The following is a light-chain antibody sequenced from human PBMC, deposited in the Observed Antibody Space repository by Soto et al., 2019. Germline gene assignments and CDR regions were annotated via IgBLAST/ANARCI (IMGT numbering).Light chain of an antibody. CDR1: QSISDW. Sequence: DIQMTQSPSTLSASVGDRVTITCRASQSISDWLAWYQQKPGKAPKLLIYKASSLESGVPSRFSGSGSGTDFTLTISSLQPDDFAIYYCQQYNSYSRTFGQGTKVEV. CDR2: KAS. CDR3: QQYNSYSRT. J-gene: IGKJ1*01. V-gene: IGKV1-5*03.